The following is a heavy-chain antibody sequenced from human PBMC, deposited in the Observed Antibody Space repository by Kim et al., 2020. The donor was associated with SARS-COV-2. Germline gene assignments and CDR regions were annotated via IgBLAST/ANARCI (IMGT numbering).Heavy chain of an antibody. CDR1: GFTFSSYS. J-gene: IGHJ6*02. Sequence: GGSLRLSCAASGFTFSSYSMNWVRQAPGKGLEWVSSVSSSSSYIYYADSVKGRFTISRDNAKNSLYLQMNSLRAEDTAVYYCARDRGGRDDFWSGYIYYYYGMDVWGQGTTVTVSS. D-gene: IGHD3-3*01. CDR2: VSSSSSYI. CDR3: ARDRGGRDDFWSGYIYYYYGMDV. V-gene: IGHV3-21*01.